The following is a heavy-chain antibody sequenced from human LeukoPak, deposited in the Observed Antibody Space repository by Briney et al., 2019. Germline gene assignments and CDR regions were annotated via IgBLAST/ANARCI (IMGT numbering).Heavy chain of an antibody. CDR1: GFTFSSYG. CDR3: AKDHHDYGDYVFGY. J-gene: IGHJ4*02. CDR2: ISYDGSNK. V-gene: IGHV3-30*18. D-gene: IGHD4-17*01. Sequence: SGGSLRLSCAASGFTFSSYGMHWVRQAPGKGLEWVAVISYDGSNKYYADSVKGRFTISRDNSKNTLYLQMNRLRAEDTAVYYCAKDHHDYGDYVFGYWGQGTLVTVSS.